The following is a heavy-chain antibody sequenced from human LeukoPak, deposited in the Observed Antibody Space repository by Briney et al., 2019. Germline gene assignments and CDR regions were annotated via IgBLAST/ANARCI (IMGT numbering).Heavy chain of an antibody. Sequence: NPSETLSLTCTVSGGSISSYYWGWIRQPAGKGLEWIGRIYTSGSTNYNPSLKSRVTMSVDTSKNQFSLKLSSVTAADTAVYYCARNYYDSSGYYLDYWGQGTLVTVSS. J-gene: IGHJ4*02. D-gene: IGHD3-22*01. CDR3: ARNYYDSSGYYLDY. CDR2: IYTSGST. CDR1: GGSISSYY. V-gene: IGHV4-4*07.